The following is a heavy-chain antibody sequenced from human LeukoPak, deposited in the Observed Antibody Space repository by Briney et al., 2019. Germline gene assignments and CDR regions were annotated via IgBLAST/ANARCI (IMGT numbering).Heavy chain of an antibody. D-gene: IGHD4-17*01. CDR2: ISGYNGDT. CDR3: ARGPDYGDADF. Sequence: ASVKVSCKASGYKFRDYGISWVRQAPGQGLEWMWWISGYNGDTNYAQSFQGRVTMTSDTSTSVAYLDLRSLGSGDTAVYYCARGPDYGDADFWGQGTLVTVSS. CDR1: GYKFRDYG. V-gene: IGHV1-18*01. J-gene: IGHJ4*02.